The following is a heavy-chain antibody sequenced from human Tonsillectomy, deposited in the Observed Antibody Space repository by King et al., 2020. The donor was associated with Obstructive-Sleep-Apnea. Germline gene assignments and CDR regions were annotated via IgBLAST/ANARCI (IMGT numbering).Heavy chain of an antibody. CDR2: IRYDGSNK. Sequence: VQLVESGGGVVQPGRSLRLSCAASGFTFSSYGMHWVRQAPGKGLEWVACIRYDGSNKYYADSVKGRFTISRDNSKNTLYLQMNSLRAEDTAVYYCAKDYIVVVVAATPRGMDVWGQGTTVTVSS. CDR3: AKDYIVVVVAATPRGMDV. D-gene: IGHD2-15*01. CDR1: GFTFSSYG. V-gene: IGHV3-30*02. J-gene: IGHJ6*02.